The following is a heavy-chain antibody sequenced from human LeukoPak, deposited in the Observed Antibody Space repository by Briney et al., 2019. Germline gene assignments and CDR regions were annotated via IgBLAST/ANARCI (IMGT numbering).Heavy chain of an antibody. Sequence: GGSLRLSCVASGFIFSDHGMNWVRQAPGKGLEWVSSISSSSSYIYYADSVKGRFTISRDNAKNSLYLQMNSLRAEDTAVYYCARGQLVRRPAFDYWGQGTLVTVSS. CDR3: ARGQLVRRPAFDY. D-gene: IGHD6-6*01. V-gene: IGHV3-21*01. CDR2: ISSSSSYI. CDR1: GFIFSDHG. J-gene: IGHJ4*02.